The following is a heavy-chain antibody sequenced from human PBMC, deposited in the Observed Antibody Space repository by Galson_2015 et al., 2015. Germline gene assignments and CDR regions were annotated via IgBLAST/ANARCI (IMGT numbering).Heavy chain of an antibody. CDR3: AKDLEIAVACNPDY. CDR1: GFTFSSYG. J-gene: IGHJ4*02. V-gene: IGHV3-30*18. CDR2: ISYDGSNK. D-gene: IGHD6-19*01. Sequence: SLRLSCAASGFTFSSYGMNWVRQAPGKGLEWVAVISYDGSNKYYADSVKGRFTISRDNSKNTLYLQMNSLRAEDTAVYYCAKDLEIAVACNPDYWGQGTLVTVSS.